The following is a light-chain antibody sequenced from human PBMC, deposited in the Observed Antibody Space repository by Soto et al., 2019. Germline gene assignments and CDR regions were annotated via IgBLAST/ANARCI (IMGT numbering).Light chain of an antibody. V-gene: IGKV3-11*01. CDR2: DAS. CDR3: QQRSNWPLS. Sequence: EIVLTQSPATLSLSPGERATLSCRASQSVRSYLAWYQQKPGQAPRLLIYDASNRATGIPARFSGSGSGTDFTLTISGLEPEDFAVYYCQQRSNWPLSFGPGTKVGI. J-gene: IGKJ3*01. CDR1: QSVRSY.